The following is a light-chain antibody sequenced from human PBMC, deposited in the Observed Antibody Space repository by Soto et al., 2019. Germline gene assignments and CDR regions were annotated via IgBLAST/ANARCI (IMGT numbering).Light chain of an antibody. CDR1: SSDVGGHNY. J-gene: IGLJ2*01. CDR3: SSYTSSTTLDVV. V-gene: IGLV2-14*01. CDR2: EVT. Sequence: QSALTQPASVSGSPGQSITISCTGTSSDVGGHNYVSWYQQHPGTAPKLMIYEVTNRPSGVSNRFSGYKSGNTASLTISGLQDEDEADYYCSSYTSSTTLDVVFGGGTKLTVL.